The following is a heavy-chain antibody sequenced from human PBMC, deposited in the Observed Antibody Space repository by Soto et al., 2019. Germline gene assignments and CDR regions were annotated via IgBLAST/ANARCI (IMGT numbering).Heavy chain of an antibody. CDR1: GFTFSSYA. Sequence: RRLSCAASGFTFSSYAMHWVRQAPGKGLEWVAVISYDGSNKYYADSVKGRFTISRDNSKNTLYLQMNSLRAEDTAVYYCARDGSSWSNYYSDYWGQGTLVTVS. V-gene: IGHV3-30-3*01. CDR3: ARDGSSWSNYYSDY. J-gene: IGHJ4*02. CDR2: ISYDGSNK. D-gene: IGHD6-13*01.